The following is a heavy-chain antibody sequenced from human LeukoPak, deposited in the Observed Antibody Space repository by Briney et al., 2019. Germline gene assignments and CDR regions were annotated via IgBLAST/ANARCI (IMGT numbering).Heavy chain of an antibody. CDR2: IKQDGREK. V-gene: IGHV3-7*01. CDR1: GFTFSNYA. CDR3: ARGAGVFDY. D-gene: IGHD3-10*01. J-gene: IGHJ4*02. Sequence: GGSLRLSCAASGFTFSNYAVSWVRQAPGKGLEWVANIKQDGREKYHVDSVKGRFTISRDNAKNSLYLQMNSLRVEDTAVYFCARGAGVFDYWGQGTLVTVSS.